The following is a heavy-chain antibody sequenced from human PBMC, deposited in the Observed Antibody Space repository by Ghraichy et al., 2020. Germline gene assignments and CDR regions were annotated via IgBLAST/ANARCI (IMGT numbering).Heavy chain of an antibody. CDR3: AREPHGSGSYYPDY. D-gene: IGHD3-10*01. CDR2: IWYDGSNK. CDR1: GFTFSSYG. V-gene: IGHV3-33*01. J-gene: IGHJ4*02. Sequence: GGSLRLSCAASGFTFSSYGMHWVRQAPGKGLEWVAVIWYDGSNKYYADSVKGRFTISRDNSKNTLYLQMNSLRAEDTAVYYCAREPHGSGSYYPDYWGQGTLVTVSS.